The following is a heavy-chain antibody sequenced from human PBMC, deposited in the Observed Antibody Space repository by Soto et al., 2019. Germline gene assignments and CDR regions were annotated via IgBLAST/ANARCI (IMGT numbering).Heavy chain of an antibody. CDR1: GYTFTSYA. D-gene: IGHD3-22*01. CDR2: INAGNGNT. J-gene: IGHJ5*02. CDR3: AREVTMINWFDP. V-gene: IGHV1-3*01. Sequence: ASVKVSCKASGYTFTSYAMHWVRQAPGQMLEWMGWINAGNGNTKYSQKFQGRVTITRDTSASTAYMELSSLRSEDTAVYYCAREVTMINWFDPWGQGTLVTVSS.